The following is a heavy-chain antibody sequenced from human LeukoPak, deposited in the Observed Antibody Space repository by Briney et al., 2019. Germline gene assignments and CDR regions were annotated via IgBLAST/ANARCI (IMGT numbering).Heavy chain of an antibody. Sequence: ASVKVSCKASGGTFSSYAISWVRQAPGQGLEWMGGIIPIFGTANYAQKFQGRVTITTDESTSTAYMELSSLRSEDTAVYYCAREALGTGTKLDFDYWGQGTLVTVSS. J-gene: IGHJ4*02. V-gene: IGHV1-69*05. CDR3: AREALGTGTKLDFDY. CDR2: IIPIFGTA. D-gene: IGHD1-7*01. CDR1: GGTFSSYA.